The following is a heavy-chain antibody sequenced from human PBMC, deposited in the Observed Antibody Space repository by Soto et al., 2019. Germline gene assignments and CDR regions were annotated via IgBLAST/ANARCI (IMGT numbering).Heavy chain of an antibody. CDR1: GFTFSSYG. Sequence: LRLSCAASGFTFSSYGMHWVRQAPGKGLEWVAVISYDGSNKYYADSVKGRFTISRDNSKNTLYLQMNSLRAEDTAVYYCAKDRDYYDSSGMPGYWGQGTLVTVSS. CDR3: AKDRDYYDSSGMPGY. V-gene: IGHV3-30*18. J-gene: IGHJ4*02. D-gene: IGHD3-22*01. CDR2: ISYDGSNK.